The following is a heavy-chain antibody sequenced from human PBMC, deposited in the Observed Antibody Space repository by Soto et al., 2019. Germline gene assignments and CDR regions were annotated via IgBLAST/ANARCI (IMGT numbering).Heavy chain of an antibody. Sequence: PGGSLRLSCAASGFTFDDYGMSWVRQAPGKGLEWVSGINWNGGSTGYADSVKGRFTISRDNAKNSLYLQMNSLRAEDTALYYCARVPPGGYSGYDSAFDIWGQGTMVTVPS. D-gene: IGHD5-12*01. V-gene: IGHV3-20*04. CDR2: INWNGGST. CDR1: GFTFDDYG. CDR3: ARVPPGGYSGYDSAFDI. J-gene: IGHJ3*02.